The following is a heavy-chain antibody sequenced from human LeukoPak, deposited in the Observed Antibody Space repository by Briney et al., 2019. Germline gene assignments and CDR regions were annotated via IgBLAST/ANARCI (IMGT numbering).Heavy chain of an antibody. J-gene: IGHJ4*02. CDR1: GFTVSSYW. V-gene: IGHV3-7*01. CDR3: ARDSPIRFLEWLLAPDY. D-gene: IGHD3-3*01. Sequence: GGSLRLSCAASGFTVSSYWMSWVRQAPGKGLEWVANIKPEVSEKYYVDSVKGRFTISRDNAKNSLYLQMNSLRAEDTAVYYCARDSPIRFLEWLLAPDYWGQGTLVTVSS. CDR2: IKPEVSEK.